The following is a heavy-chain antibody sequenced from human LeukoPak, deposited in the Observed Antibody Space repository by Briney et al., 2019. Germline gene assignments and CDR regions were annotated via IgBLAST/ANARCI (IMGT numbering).Heavy chain of an antibody. V-gene: IGHV3-53*01. Sequence: PGGSLRPSCAASGFTVSSNYMSWVRQAPGKGLEWVSVIYSSGSTYYADSVKGRFTVSRDNSKNTLYLQMNSLRADDTAVYYCARDRGGPEGDWGQGTLVTVSS. D-gene: IGHD2-15*01. J-gene: IGHJ4*02. CDR3: ARDRGGPEGD. CDR2: IYSSGST. CDR1: GFTVSSNY.